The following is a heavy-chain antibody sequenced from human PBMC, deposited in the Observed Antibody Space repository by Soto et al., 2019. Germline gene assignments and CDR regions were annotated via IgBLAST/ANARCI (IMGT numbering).Heavy chain of an antibody. V-gene: IGHV3-48*02. D-gene: IGHD5-18*01. CDR3: ARGQNPDRRTTMVEGDY. CDR1: GFTFSSYS. J-gene: IGHJ4*01. Sequence: GGSLRLSCAASGFTFSSYSMNWVRQAPGKGLEWVSYISSSSSTIYYADSVKGRFTISRDNAKNSLYLQMNSLRDEDTAVYYCARGQNPDRRTTMVEGDYWGQGTLVTVSS. CDR2: ISSSSSTI.